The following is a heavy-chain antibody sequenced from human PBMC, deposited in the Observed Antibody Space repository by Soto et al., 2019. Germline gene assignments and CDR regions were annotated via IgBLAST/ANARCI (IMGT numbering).Heavy chain of an antibody. CDR1: GGSISSYY. CDR2: IYYSGST. J-gene: IGHJ3*02. CDR3: GRAGYCSGGSCYADAFDI. V-gene: IGHV4-59*08. D-gene: IGHD2-15*01. Sequence: SETLSLTCTVSGGSISSYYWSWIRQPPGKGLEWIGYIYYSGSTNYNPSLKSRVTISVDTSKNQFSLKLSSVTAADTAVYYCGRAGYCSGGSCYADAFDIWGQGTMVTVS.